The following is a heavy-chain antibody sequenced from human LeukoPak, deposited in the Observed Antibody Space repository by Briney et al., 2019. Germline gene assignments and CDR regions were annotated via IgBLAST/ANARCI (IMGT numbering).Heavy chain of an antibody. CDR3: AKQAEDFGDSKTDC. CDR1: GFTFSSYA. CDR2: ISGSGGRT. J-gene: IGHJ4*02. D-gene: IGHD2-15*01. V-gene: IGHV3-23*01. Sequence: GGSLRLSCAASGFTFSSYAMSWVRQAPGKGLEWVSVISGSGGRTYYADSVKGRFTISRDNSKNTLYLQMSSLRVEDTAIYYCAKQAEDFGDSKTDCWGQGTLVTVSS.